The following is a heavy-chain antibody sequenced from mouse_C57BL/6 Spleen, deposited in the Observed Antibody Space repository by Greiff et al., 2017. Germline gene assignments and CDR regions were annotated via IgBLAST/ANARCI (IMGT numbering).Heavy chain of an antibody. V-gene: IGHV1-15*01. CDR3: LKGFAY. CDR1: GYTFTDYE. CDR2: IDPETGGN. J-gene: IGHJ3*01. Sequence: QVQLQQSGAELVRPGASVTLSCKASGYTFTDYEMHWVKQTPVHGLEWIGAIDPETGGNAYNQKFKGKAILTADKSSSTAYMELRSLTSEDSAVYYCLKGFAYWGQGTLVTVSA.